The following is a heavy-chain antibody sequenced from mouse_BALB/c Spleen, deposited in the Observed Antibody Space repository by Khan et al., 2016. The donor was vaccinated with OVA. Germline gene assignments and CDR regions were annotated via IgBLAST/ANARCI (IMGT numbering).Heavy chain of an antibody. CDR3: ARAYYRYDGYYAMDY. D-gene: IGHD2-14*01. CDR2: IWGGGGI. V-gene: IGHV2-6-4*01. Sequence: QVQLKESGPGLVAPSQSLSITCTVSGLSLSRYNIHWVRQPPGKGLEWLGMIWGGGGIDYNSTLKSRLSIRKDNSKSQVLLKMNSLQTDDTAMYYCARAYYRYDGYYAMDYWGQGTSVTVSS. J-gene: IGHJ4*01. CDR1: GLSLSRYN.